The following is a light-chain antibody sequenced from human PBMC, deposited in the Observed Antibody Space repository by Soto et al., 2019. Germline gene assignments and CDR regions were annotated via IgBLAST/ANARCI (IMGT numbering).Light chain of an antibody. Sequence: QSVLTQPASVSGSPGQSITISCTGTSSDVGGYNYVSWYQQHSGKAPKLMIYEVSNRPSGVSNRFSGSKSGNTASLTISGLQAEDEADYYCSPYTGNSTRVFGTGTKVTVL. CDR1: SSDVGGYNY. V-gene: IGLV2-14*01. CDR3: SPYTGNSTRV. J-gene: IGLJ1*01. CDR2: EVS.